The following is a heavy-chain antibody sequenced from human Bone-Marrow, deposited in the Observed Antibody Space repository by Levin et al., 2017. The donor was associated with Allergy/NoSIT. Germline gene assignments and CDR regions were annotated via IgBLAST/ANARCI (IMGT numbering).Heavy chain of an antibody. V-gene: IGHV3-30*18. CDR3: VKDQDMGLHYYFYAMDL. Sequence: LSLTCAASGFHFNSYAMHWVRQAPGKGLEWVAVMSYDGGNEHYAESVRGRFSISRDKSKSTLYLQLNNLRPEDTGVSHCVKDQDMGLHYYFYAMDLSGQGTTVTVS. CDR2: MSYDGGNE. D-gene: IGHD2-15*01. J-gene: IGHJ6*02. CDR1: GFHFNSYA.